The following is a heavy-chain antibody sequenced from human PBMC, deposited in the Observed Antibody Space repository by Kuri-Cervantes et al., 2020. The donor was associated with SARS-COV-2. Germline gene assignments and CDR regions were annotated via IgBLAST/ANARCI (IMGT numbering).Heavy chain of an antibody. CDR3: VRDRDTIFGVVSPGHIPLAY. Sequence: GESLKISCATSGFTLDDYDMRWVRQSPGKGLEWVSSISSRRGYVYYADSVRGRFTISRDNAKTSLYLQMDSLRVEDTAVYYCVRDRDTIFGVVSPGHIPLAYWGQGTPVTVSS. V-gene: IGHV3-21*01. D-gene: IGHD3-3*01. J-gene: IGHJ4*02. CDR2: ISSRRGYV. CDR1: GFTLDDYD.